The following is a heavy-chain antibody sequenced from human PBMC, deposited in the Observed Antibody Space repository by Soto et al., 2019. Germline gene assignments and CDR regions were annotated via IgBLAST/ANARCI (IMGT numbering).Heavy chain of an antibody. J-gene: IGHJ6*02. D-gene: IGHD1-1*01. CDR1: GETLNIYM. CDR3: ARDNLGLYGMDV. CDR2: ISSSSSYI. V-gene: IGHV3-21*01. Sequence: LGSAASGETLNIYMVDGVRQAPGKGLEWVSSISSSSSYIYYADSVKGRFTISRDNAKNSLYLQMNSLRAEDTAVYYCARDNLGLYGMDVWGQGNTVIVS.